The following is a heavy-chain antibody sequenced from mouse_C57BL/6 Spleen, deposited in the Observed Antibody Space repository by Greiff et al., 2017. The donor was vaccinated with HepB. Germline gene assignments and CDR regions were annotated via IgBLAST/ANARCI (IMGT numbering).Heavy chain of an antibody. V-gene: IGHV5-17*01. Sequence: EVKLMESGGGLVKPGGSLKLSCAASGITFSDYGMHWVRQAPEKGLEWVAYISSGSSTICYADTVKGRFTISRDNAKNTLFLQMTSLRSEDTAMYYCARGDLLRDYYAMDYWGQGTSVTVSS. CDR3: ARGDLLRDYYAMDY. J-gene: IGHJ4*01. CDR2: ISSGSSTI. D-gene: IGHD2-1*01. CDR1: GITFSDYG.